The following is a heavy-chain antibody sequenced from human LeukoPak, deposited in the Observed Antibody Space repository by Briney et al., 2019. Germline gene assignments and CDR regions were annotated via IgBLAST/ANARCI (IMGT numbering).Heavy chain of an antibody. Sequence: SETLSLTCTVSGGPISSYFWNWIRQPAGKGLEWIGRIYTSGTTNYNTTLKSRLTMSIDTSKNQFSLRLSSVTAADTAVYYCARVCGVVVAADNWFDPWGQGTLVTVSS. CDR3: ARVCGVVVAADNWFDP. V-gene: IGHV4-4*07. CDR1: GGPISSYF. D-gene: IGHD2-15*01. CDR2: IYTSGTT. J-gene: IGHJ5*02.